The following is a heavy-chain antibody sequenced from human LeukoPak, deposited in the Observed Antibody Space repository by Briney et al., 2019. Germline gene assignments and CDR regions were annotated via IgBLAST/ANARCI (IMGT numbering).Heavy chain of an antibody. Sequence: SETLSLTCTVSGGSIDSSSYYWGWIRQPPGKGLEWIGSIYYSGSTYYNPTLKSRVTISVDTSKNQFSPKLSSVTAADTAVYYCARFLRRESSAGYWGQGTLVTVSS. J-gene: IGHJ4*02. CDR3: ARFLRRESSAGY. CDR1: GGSIDSSSYY. V-gene: IGHV4-39*01. CDR2: IYYSGST. D-gene: IGHD6-25*01.